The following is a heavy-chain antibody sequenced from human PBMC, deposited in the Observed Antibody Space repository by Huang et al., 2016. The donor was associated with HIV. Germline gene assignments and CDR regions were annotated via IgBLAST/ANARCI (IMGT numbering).Heavy chain of an antibody. CDR1: GFTSTDNH. J-gene: IGHJ6*02. Sequence: HLVESGGDWIHPGGSLRLSCEASGFTSTDNHLSWVRQAPGKGLEWVSVSYSSGKTYYADSVRGRFTIARDTSKNIVFLEVDSLRAGDTAVYYCVRGPEDSWYGGHYYAMDVWGQGTTVTVAS. V-gene: IGHV3-53*01. CDR3: VRGPEDSWYGGHYYAMDV. D-gene: IGHD3-10*01. CDR2: SYSSGKT.